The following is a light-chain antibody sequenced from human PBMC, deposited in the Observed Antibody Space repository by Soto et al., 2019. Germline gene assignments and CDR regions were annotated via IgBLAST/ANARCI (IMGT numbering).Light chain of an antibody. CDR3: SAYKTSNTLI. J-gene: IGLJ1*01. CDR2: EVN. Sequence: QSVLAQPASVSGSPGQSVTISCTGTSSDVGGYDYVSWYQQHPGTAPKLILYEVNNRPSGVSNRFSGSKSGNTASLIISGLQNEEEANYYCSAYKTSNTLIFGTGTKVTV. CDR1: SSDVGGYDY. V-gene: IGLV2-14*01.